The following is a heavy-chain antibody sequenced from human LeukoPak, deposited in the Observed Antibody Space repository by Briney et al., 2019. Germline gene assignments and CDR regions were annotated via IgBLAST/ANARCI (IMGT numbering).Heavy chain of an antibody. Sequence: GGSLRLSCAASGFIFSNYGMHWVRQAPGKGLEWVAVIWYDGSNKYYADSVKGRFTISRDNSKNTLYLQMNSLRAEDTAVYYCAREAGIVVVTATFDYWGQGTLVTVSS. D-gene: IGHD2-21*02. CDR1: GFIFSNYG. J-gene: IGHJ4*02. CDR2: IWYDGSNK. V-gene: IGHV3-33*08. CDR3: AREAGIVVVTATFDY.